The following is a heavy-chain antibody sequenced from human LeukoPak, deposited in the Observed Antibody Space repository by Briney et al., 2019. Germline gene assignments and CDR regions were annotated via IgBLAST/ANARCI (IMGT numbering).Heavy chain of an antibody. Sequence: SETLSLTCTVSGGSISSYYWSWVRRPPGKGLEWIGYIHYIGSTNYNPSLKNRVTISVDTSKNQFSLKLTSVTAADTAVYYCARVLLVSSGTFYFDYWGQGTLVTVSS. CDR2: IHYIGST. V-gene: IGHV4-59*01. J-gene: IGHJ4*02. CDR1: GGSISSYY. CDR3: ARVLLVSSGTFYFDY. D-gene: IGHD6-25*01.